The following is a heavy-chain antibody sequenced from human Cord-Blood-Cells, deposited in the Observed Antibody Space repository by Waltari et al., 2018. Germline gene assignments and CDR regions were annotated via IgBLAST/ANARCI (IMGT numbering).Heavy chain of an antibody. CDR2: IWYDGSNK. D-gene: IGHD3-16*01. J-gene: IGHJ5*02. V-gene: IGHV3-33*01. Sequence: QVQLVESGGGVVQPGRSLSLSCAASGFTFSSYGMHWVRQAPGKGLEWVAVIWYDGSNKYYADSVKGRFTISRDNSKNTRYLQMNSLRAEDTAVYYWARDLGGGWFDPWGQGTLVTVSS. CDR3: ARDLGGGWFDP. CDR1: GFTFSSYG.